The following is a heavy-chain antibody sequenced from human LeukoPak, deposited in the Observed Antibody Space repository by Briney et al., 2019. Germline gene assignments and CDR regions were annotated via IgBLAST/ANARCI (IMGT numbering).Heavy chain of an antibody. Sequence: PSETLSLTCIVSGGSISSSYYYWGWIRQPPGKGLEWIGNIYYSGSTYYNPSLKSRVTISVDTSKNQFSLKLSSVTAADTAVYYCARDLKGSDITAMVGFDYWGQGTLVTVSS. CDR2: IYYSGST. V-gene: IGHV4-39*07. CDR1: GGSISSSYYY. D-gene: IGHD5-18*01. CDR3: ARDLKGSDITAMVGFDY. J-gene: IGHJ4*02.